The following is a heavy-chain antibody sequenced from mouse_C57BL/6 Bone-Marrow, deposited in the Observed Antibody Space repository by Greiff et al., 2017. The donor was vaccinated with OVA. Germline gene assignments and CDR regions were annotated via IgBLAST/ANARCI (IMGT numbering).Heavy chain of an antibody. V-gene: IGHV1-76*01. CDR1: GYTFTDYY. CDR2: IYPGSGNT. CDR3: ARAFYYSNPYYYAMDY. Sequence: VHLVESGAELVRPGASVKLSCKASGYTFTDYYINWVKQRPGQGLEWIARIYPGSGNTYYNEKFKGKATLTAEKSSSTAYMQLSSLTSEDSAVYFCARAFYYSNPYYYAMDYWGQGTSVTVSS. D-gene: IGHD2-5*01. J-gene: IGHJ4*01.